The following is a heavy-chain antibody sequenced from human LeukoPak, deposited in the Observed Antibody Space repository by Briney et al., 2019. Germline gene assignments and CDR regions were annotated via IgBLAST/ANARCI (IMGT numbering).Heavy chain of an antibody. Sequence: GGSLRLSCAASGFPFNSFGMSWVRQAPGKGLKWVSAISGSGGNTYYADSVKGRFTISRDNSKNTLYLQMNSLRVEDTAVYYCAKNIRVQKYYFDYWGQGTLVTVSS. CDR3: AKNIRVQKYYFDY. CDR2: ISGSGGNT. CDR1: GFPFNSFG. V-gene: IGHV3-23*01. D-gene: IGHD3-3*02. J-gene: IGHJ4*02.